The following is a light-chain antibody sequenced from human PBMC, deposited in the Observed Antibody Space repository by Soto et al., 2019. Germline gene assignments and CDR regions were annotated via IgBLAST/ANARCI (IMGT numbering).Light chain of an antibody. CDR1: QVISNY. J-gene: IGKJ2*01. CDR2: DIS. V-gene: IGKV1-33*01. Sequence: DIQMTQSASSLSASVGDRVTITCRASQVISNYLNWYQQKPGKAPKLLIYDISTLEIGVPSRFSGSGSGTDFTFTITGLQPEDIATYYCQQYENLPYTFGQGTKVDIK. CDR3: QQYENLPYT.